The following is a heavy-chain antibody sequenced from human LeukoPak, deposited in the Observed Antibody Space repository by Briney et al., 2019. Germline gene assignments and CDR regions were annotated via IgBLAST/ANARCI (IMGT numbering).Heavy chain of an antibody. D-gene: IGHD2-2*02. CDR2: ISYDGSNK. J-gene: IGHJ4*02. CDR1: GFTFSSYA. V-gene: IGHV3-30-3*01. Sequence: GGSLRLSCAASGFTFSSYAMHWVRQAPGKGLEWVAVISYDGSNKYYADSVKGRFTISRDNSKNTLYLQMNSLRAEDTAVYYCAKDWAQIVVVPAAITDWGQGTLVTVSS. CDR3: AKDWAQIVVVPAAITD.